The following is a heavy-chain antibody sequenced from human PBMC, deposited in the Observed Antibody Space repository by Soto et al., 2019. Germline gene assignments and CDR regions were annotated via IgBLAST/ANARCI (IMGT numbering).Heavy chain of an antibody. CDR1: GFPFSRCA. CDR3: AKRGGDSGWGDFDS. Sequence: EVQLLESGGGLVQPGGSLRLSCAASGFPFSRCAMNWVRQAPGKGLEWVSTISHSDHSTYYAASVKGRFTVSRDHSENTLYLKGNSLSAEDTAIYYCAKRGGDSGWGDFDSWGQGTLVTVSS. D-gene: IGHD6-19*01. J-gene: IGHJ4*02. CDR2: ISHSDHST. V-gene: IGHV3-23*01.